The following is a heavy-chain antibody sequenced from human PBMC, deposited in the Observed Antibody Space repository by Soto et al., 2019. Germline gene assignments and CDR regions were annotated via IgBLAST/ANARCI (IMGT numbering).Heavy chain of an antibody. CDR2: ISGSVGST. Sequence: PGGSLRLSCAASGFTFSSYAMSWVRQAPGKGLEWVSAISGSVGSTYYADSVKGRFTISRDNSKNTLYLQMNSLRAEDTAVYYCAKDLLGYCSGGSCYPNAIFYYYYYGMDVWGQGTTVTSP. CDR1: GFTFSSYA. V-gene: IGHV3-23*01. J-gene: IGHJ6*02. CDR3: AKDLLGYCSGGSCYPNAIFYYYYYGMDV. D-gene: IGHD2-15*01.